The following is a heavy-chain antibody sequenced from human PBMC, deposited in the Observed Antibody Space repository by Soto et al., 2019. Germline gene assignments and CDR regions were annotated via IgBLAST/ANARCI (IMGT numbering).Heavy chain of an antibody. D-gene: IGHD3-22*01. CDR2: IWYDGSNK. CDR3: ARGPPREVVMAASYYFDY. Sequence: GGSLRLSCAASGFTFSSYGMHWVRQAPGKGLEWVAVIWYDGSNKYYADSVKGRFTISRDNSKNTLYLQMNSLRAEDTAVYYCARGPPREVVMAASYYFDYWGQGTLVTVSS. V-gene: IGHV3-33*01. CDR1: GFTFSSYG. J-gene: IGHJ4*02.